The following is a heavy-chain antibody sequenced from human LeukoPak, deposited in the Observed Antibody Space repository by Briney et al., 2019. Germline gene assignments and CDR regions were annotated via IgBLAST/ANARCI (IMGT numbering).Heavy chain of an antibody. CDR3: ANGESPDY. J-gene: IGHJ4*02. Sequence: GGSLRLSCTAFGFNFSTYAMTWARQPPGKGLQWVSTINAGGTNTKYADSVKGRFTISRDSSKSTLYLQMNSLRVEDTAVYYCANGESPDYWGQGTLVTVSS. D-gene: IGHD3-10*01. CDR2: INAGGTNT. CDR1: GFNFSTYA. V-gene: IGHV3-23*01.